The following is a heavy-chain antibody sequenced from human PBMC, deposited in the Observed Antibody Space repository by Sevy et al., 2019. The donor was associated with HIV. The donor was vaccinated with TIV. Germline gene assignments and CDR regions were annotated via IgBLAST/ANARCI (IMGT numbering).Heavy chain of an antibody. Sequence: ASVKVSCKTSGYTFSSHDINWVRQAPGQGLEWMGWMNPNNGNTGYVQKFQDRVTMTRDSSIATAYRELRGLTSDDTAVYYCARDPSGNYLTPHYRDYYGLDVWDQGTAVTVSS. J-gene: IGHJ6*02. V-gene: IGHV1-8*01. CDR1: GYTFSSHD. D-gene: IGHD1-7*01. CDR3: ARDPSGNYLTPHYRDYYGLDV. CDR2: MNPNNGNT.